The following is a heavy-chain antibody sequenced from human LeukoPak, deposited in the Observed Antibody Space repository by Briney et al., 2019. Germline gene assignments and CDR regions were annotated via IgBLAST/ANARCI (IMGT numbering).Heavy chain of an antibody. CDR3: ARQSPLDLYFDY. CDR1: GFTFSNYA. CDR2: IWYDGSNK. V-gene: IGHV3-33*01. Sequence: GGSLRLSCAASGFTFSNYAMPWVRQAPGKGLEWVAVIWYDGSNKFYADSAKGRFTVSRDNSKYTLYLQMNSLRAEDTAVFYCARQSPLDLYFDYWGQGTLVTVSS. D-gene: IGHD1-1*01. J-gene: IGHJ4*02.